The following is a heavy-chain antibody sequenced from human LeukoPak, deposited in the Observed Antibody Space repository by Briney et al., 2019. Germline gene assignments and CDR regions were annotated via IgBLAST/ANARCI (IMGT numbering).Heavy chain of an antibody. V-gene: IGHV3-21*01. CDR1: GFTFSSYS. J-gene: IGHJ3*02. Sequence: GGSLRLSCAASGFTFSSYSMNWVRQAPGKGLEWVSSISSSSSYIYYADSVKGRFTISRDNAKNTLYLQMNSLRAEDTAVYYCARDLWDHIVVMTASDAFDIWGQGTMVTVSS. CDR3: ARDLWDHIVVMTASDAFDI. CDR2: ISSSSSYI. D-gene: IGHD2-21*02.